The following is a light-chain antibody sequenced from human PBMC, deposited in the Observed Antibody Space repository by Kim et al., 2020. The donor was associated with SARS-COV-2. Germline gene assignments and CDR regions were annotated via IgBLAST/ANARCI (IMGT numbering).Light chain of an antibody. CDR2: GAS. V-gene: IGKV3-15*01. J-gene: IGKJ4*01. CDR3: QHYDNWPLLS. CDR1: RSVSSN. Sequence: EIVMTQSPATLSVSPGERATLSCRASRSVSSNLAWYQQKPGQAPRLLIYGASTRATGIPARFSGRGSGTEFSLTISSLQSEDFAIYYCQHYDNWPLLSFGGGTKVDIK.